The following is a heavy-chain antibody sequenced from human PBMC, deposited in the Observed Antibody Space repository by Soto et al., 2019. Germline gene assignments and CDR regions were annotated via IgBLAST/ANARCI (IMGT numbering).Heavy chain of an antibody. J-gene: IGHJ3*02. V-gene: IGHV1-18*01. CDR3: ARVYLTTVTHPEGVERAFDI. Sequence: GASVKVSCKASGYTFTSYGISWVRQAPGQGLEWMGWINAYNGNTNYAQKLQGRVTMTRDTSTSTAYMELSSLRSEDTAVYYCARVYLTTVTHPEGVERAFDIWGQGTMVTVSS. CDR1: GYTFTSYG. CDR2: INAYNGNT. D-gene: IGHD4-17*01.